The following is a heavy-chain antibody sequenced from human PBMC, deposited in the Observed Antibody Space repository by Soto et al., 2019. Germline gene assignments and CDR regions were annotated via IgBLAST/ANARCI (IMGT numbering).Heavy chain of an antibody. CDR2: IYYSGST. Sequence: QVQLQESGPGLVKPSETLSLTCTVSGGSISSYYWSWIRQPPGKGLEWIGYIYYSGSTNYNPSLKRRVTISVDTSKNQFSLTLSSVTAADTAVYYCARATEGLGSGTDYWGQGTLVTVSS. D-gene: IGHD3-10*01. V-gene: IGHV4-59*01. CDR3: ARATEGLGSGTDY. CDR1: GGSISSYY. J-gene: IGHJ4*02.